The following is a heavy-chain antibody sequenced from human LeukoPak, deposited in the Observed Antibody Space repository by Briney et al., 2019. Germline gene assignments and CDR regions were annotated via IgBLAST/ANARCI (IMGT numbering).Heavy chain of an antibody. Sequence: GGSLRLSCAASGFTFNSYSMYWVRQAPGKGLEWVSSISSSSSHMFYADSVKGRFSISRDNAENSVYLQMNSLRAEDTAVYYCARRYCSGGSCLDYWGQGTLVTVSS. D-gene: IGHD2-15*01. V-gene: IGHV3-21*01. CDR1: GFTFNSYS. CDR2: ISSSSSHM. J-gene: IGHJ4*02. CDR3: ARRYCSGGSCLDY.